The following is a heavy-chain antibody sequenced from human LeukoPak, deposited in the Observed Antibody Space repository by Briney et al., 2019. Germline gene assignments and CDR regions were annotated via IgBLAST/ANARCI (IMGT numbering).Heavy chain of an antibody. Sequence: PGGSLRLSCAASAFTFTSYSMNCVRQAPWKGPESVSSNSSSSSYIYYADSVKGRFTISRDNAKNSLYLQMNSLRAEDTAVYYCARDGPGYSYGYHYYYGMDVWGQGTTVTVSS. D-gene: IGHD5-18*01. CDR2: NSSSSSYI. CDR1: AFTFTSYS. J-gene: IGHJ6*02. CDR3: ARDGPGYSYGYHYYYGMDV. V-gene: IGHV3-21*01.